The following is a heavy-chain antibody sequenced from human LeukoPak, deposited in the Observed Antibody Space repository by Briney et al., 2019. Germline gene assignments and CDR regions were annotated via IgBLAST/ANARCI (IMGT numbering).Heavy chain of an antibody. CDR1: GGSISSSSYY. D-gene: IGHD6-13*01. Sequence: PSETLSLTCTVSGGSISSSSYYWGWIRQPPGKGLEWIGSIYYSGSTYYNPSLKSRVTISVDTSKNQFSLKLSSVTAADTAVYYCARDPFTGSWYPDHNCWGQGTLVTVSS. CDR2: IYYSGST. CDR3: ARDPFTGSWYPDHNC. J-gene: IGHJ4*02. V-gene: IGHV4-39*07.